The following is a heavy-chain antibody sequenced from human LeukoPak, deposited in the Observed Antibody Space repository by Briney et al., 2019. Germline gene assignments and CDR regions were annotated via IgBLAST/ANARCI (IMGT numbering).Heavy chain of an antibody. V-gene: IGHV3-7*03. Sequence: PGGSLRLSCAASGFTFSSYWMSWVRQAPGKGLEWVANIKQAGSEKYYVDSVKGRFTISRDNAKNSLYLQMNSLRAEDTAVYYCARGLVVVPAAMAKYYYYGMDVWGKGTTVTVSS. D-gene: IGHD2-2*01. CDR2: IKQAGSEK. CDR3: ARGLVVVPAAMAKYYYYGMDV. J-gene: IGHJ6*04. CDR1: GFTFSSYW.